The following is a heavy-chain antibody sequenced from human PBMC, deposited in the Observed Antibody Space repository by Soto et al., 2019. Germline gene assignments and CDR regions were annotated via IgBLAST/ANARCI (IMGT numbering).Heavy chain of an antibody. J-gene: IGHJ6*02. CDR2: IYPGDSDT. Sequence: PGESLKISCKGSGYSFTSYWIGWVRQMPGKGLEWMGIIYPGDSDTRYSPSFQGQVTISADKSISTAYLQWSSLKASDTAMYYCARLATGYCSSTSCYYYYYGMDVWGQGTTVTVSS. CDR3: ARLATGYCSSTSCYYYYYGMDV. D-gene: IGHD2-2*01. V-gene: IGHV5-51*01. CDR1: GYSFTSYW.